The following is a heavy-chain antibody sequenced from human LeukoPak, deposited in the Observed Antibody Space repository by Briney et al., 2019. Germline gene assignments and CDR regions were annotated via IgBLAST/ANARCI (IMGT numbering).Heavy chain of an antibody. V-gene: IGHV3-23*01. CDR2: ISGSGGST. CDR3: AKRGDGYFYYFDY. J-gene: IGHJ4*02. Sequence: PGGSLRLSCAASGSTFSSYEMNWVRQAPGKGLEWVSTISGSGGSTYYADSVKGRFTISRDNSKYTLYLQMNSLRAEDTAVYYCAKRGDGYFYYFDYWGQGTLVTVSS. CDR1: GSTFSSYE. D-gene: IGHD5-24*01.